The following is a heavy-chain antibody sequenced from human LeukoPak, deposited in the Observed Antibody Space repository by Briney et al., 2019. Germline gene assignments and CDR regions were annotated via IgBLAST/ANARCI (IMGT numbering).Heavy chain of an antibody. CDR2: IYYSGST. Sequence: SEALSLTCTVSGVPIGSRSYYWGWIRQPPGKGLEWIGYIYYSGSTYYNPSLKSRVTISVDTSKNQFSLKLSSVTAADTAVYYCARDQPRGYGDSSASELSDYWGQGTLVTVSS. CDR3: ARDQPRGYGDSSASELSDY. V-gene: IGHV4-30-4*08. J-gene: IGHJ4*02. D-gene: IGHD4-17*01. CDR1: GVPIGSRSYY.